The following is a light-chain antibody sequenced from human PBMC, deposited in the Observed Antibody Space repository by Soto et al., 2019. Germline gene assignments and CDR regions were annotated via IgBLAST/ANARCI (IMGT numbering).Light chain of an antibody. Sequence: DIQMTQSPSTLSASIGDRLTITCQALQPISGWLAWYQQRAWKAPKLLIYDASILESGIPSRFTGSGAGTEFTLTINSPQHDDFATYYCQQYSSSYPWTFGQGTKVDIK. CDR3: QQYSSSYPWT. CDR1: QPISGW. V-gene: IGKV1-5*01. CDR2: DAS. J-gene: IGKJ1*01.